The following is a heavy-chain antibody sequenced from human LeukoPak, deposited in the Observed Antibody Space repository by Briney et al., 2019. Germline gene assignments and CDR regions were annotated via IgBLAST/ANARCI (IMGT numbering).Heavy chain of an antibody. J-gene: IGHJ3*02. CDR2: IYSGGST. V-gene: IGHV3-53*01. D-gene: IGHD3-22*01. Sequence: GGSLRLSCAASGFTVSSNYMSWVRQAPGKGLEWVSVIYSGGSTYYADSVKGRFTISRDNSKSTLYLQMNSLRAEDTAVYYCARDYDSSGYSHDAFDIWGQGTMVTVSS. CDR1: GFTVSSNY. CDR3: ARDYDSSGYSHDAFDI.